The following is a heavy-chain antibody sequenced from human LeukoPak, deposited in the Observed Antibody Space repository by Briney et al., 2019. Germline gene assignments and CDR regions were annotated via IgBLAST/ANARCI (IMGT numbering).Heavy chain of an antibody. CDR3: ARDTQPYSHYYYYGMDV. D-gene: IGHD2-15*01. J-gene: IGHJ6*02. V-gene: IGHV3-21*01. Sequence: GGSLRLSCAASGFTFSSYSMNWVRQAPGKGLEWVSSISSSSSYIYYAVSVKGRFTISRDNAKNSLYLQMNSLRAEDTAVYYCARDTQPYSHYYYYGMDVWGQGTTVTVSS. CDR1: GFTFSSYS. CDR2: ISSSSSYI.